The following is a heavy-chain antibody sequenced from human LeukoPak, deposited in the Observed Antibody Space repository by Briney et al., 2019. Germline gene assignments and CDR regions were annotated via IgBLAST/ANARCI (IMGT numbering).Heavy chain of an antibody. J-gene: IGHJ4*02. CDR1: GFSFSTYW. CDR3: ARVGGSSDFDY. D-gene: IGHD3-10*01. Sequence: GGSLRLSCAASGFSFSTYWMHWVRQAPGKGLVWVSLIDTDGSSTPYADSVKGRSTISRDNAKNTLYLQMNSLRAEDTAVYYCARVGGSSDFDYWGQGTLVTVSS. V-gene: IGHV3-74*01. CDR2: IDTDGSST.